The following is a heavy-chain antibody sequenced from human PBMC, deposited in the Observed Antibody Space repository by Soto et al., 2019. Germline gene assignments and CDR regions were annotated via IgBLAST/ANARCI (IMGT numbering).Heavy chain of an antibody. V-gene: IGHV4-31*03. D-gene: IGHD6-13*01. J-gene: IGHJ5*02. CDR2: IYYSGRT. CDR3: GRGESWEIAAAIESDNWFEP. CDR1: GGSISSGGYY. Sequence: QVQLQESGPGLVKPSQTLSLTCTVSGGSISSGGYYWSWIRQHPGKGLEWIGYIYYSGRTYYNPSLTSRGTMSVDTSKNRFSLKLSSVTGADTAGYYCGRGESWEIAAAIESDNWFEPLGQGALVTVSS.